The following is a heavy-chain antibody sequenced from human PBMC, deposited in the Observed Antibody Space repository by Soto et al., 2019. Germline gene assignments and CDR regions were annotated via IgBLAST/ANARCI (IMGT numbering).Heavy chain of an antibody. Sequence: SENLSLTCAVSGGSISSGGYSWSWIRQPPGKGLEWIGYIYHSGSTYYNPSLKSRVTISVDRSKNQFSLKLSSVTAADTAVYYCASGLVTTLHYWGQGTLVTVS. J-gene: IGHJ4*02. CDR2: IYHSGST. V-gene: IGHV4-30-2*01. CDR3: ASGLVTTLHY. D-gene: IGHD4-17*01. CDR1: GGSISSGGYS.